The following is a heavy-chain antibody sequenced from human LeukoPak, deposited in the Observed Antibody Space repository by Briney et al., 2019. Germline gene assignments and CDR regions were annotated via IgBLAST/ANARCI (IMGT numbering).Heavy chain of an antibody. D-gene: IGHD3-3*01. J-gene: IGHJ4*02. CDR2: IYSGGST. V-gene: IGHV3-53*05. CDR3: AKEGAVLRFLEWLGFDYFDY. Sequence: GGSLRLSCAASGFTVSSNYMSWVRQAPGKGLEWVSVIYSGGSTYYADSVKGRFTISRDNSKNTLYLQMNSLRAEDTAVYYCAKEGAVLRFLEWLGFDYFDYWGQGTLVTVSS. CDR1: GFTVSSNY.